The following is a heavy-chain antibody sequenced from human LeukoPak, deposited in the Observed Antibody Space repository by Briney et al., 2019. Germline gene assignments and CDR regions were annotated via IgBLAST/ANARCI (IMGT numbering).Heavy chain of an antibody. D-gene: IGHD6-13*01. CDR3: ARDPHIAAAGIWDY. V-gene: IGHV4-39*07. CDR1: GGSISSSSYY. Sequence: SETLSLTCTVSGGSISSSSYYWGWIRQPPGKGLEWIGSIYYSGSTYYNPSLKSRVTISVDTSKNQFSLKLSSVTAADTAVYYCARDPHIAAAGIWDYWGQGTLVTVSS. J-gene: IGHJ4*02. CDR2: IYYSGST.